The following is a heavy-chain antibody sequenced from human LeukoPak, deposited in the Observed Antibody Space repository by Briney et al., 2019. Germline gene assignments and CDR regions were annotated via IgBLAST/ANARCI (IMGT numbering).Heavy chain of an antibody. V-gene: IGHV4-34*01. D-gene: IGHD1/OR15-1a*01. CDR2: INHSGGT. CDR3: ARSHWNKRGIDY. J-gene: IGHJ4*02. Sequence: PSETLSLTCAVYGGSFSGYYWSWIRQPPGKGLEWIGEINHSGGTNYNPSLKSRVTISVDTSKNQFSLKLSSVTAADTAVYYCARSHWNKRGIDYWGQGTLVTVSS. CDR1: GGSFSGYY.